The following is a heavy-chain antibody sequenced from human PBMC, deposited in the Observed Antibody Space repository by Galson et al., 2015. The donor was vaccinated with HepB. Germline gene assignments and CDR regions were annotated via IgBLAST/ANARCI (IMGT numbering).Heavy chain of an antibody. V-gene: IGHV3-53*01. CDR2: IYRDGNT. D-gene: IGHD3-22*01. CDR3: ASGDGSGHYVPQFDY. J-gene: IGHJ4*02. CDR1: GFTVSANY. Sequence: SLRLSCAASGFTVSANYMSWVRQAPGKGLEWVSVIYRDGNTYYTDSVKGRFTISRGDSKNRLYLQMNSLRAEDTAVYYCASGDGSGHYVPQFDYWGQGTLVTVSS.